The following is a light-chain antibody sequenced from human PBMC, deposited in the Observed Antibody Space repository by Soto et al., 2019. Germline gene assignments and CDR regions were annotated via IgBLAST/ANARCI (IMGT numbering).Light chain of an antibody. J-gene: IGKJ4*01. CDR2: LAS. CDR3: MQCLQTPLT. V-gene: IGKV2-28*01. Sequence: DILLTQSPLSLPVTPGEPASISCRSSRSLVHNRGNNYLDWYLQKPGQSPQVLIYLASKRASGVPDRLSGSRSGTDFTLKISRVEAEDVGGYYCMQCLQTPLTFGGGTKVEIK. CDR1: RSLVHNRGNNY.